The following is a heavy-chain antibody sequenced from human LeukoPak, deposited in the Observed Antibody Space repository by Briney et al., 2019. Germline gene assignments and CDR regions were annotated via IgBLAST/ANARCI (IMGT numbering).Heavy chain of an antibody. D-gene: IGHD2-2*01. CDR1: GFTFSSYA. CDR3: ASRPCSSTSCYPYYFYY. CDR2: ISGSGGST. V-gene: IGHV3-23*01. Sequence: GGSLRLSCAASGFTFSSYAMRWVRQATGKGLEWVSAISGSGGSTYYADSVKGRFTISRDNSKNTLYLQMNSLGAEDRAVYYCASRPCSSTSCYPYYFYYWGQGTLVTVSS. J-gene: IGHJ4*02.